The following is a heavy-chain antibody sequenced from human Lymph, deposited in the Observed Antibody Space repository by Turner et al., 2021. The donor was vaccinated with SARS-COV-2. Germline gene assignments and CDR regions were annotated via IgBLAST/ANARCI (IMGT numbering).Heavy chain of an antibody. Sequence: QLQLQESGPGLVKPSETLSLTCTVSGGSIIRSSYYWGWIRQPPGKGLEWIGSIYYSGSTYYNPPLKSRVTISVDTSKNQFSLKLSSVTAADTAVYYCASNYDILTGYYTRNWFDPWGQGTLVTVSS. CDR1: GGSIIRSSYY. V-gene: IGHV4-39*01. CDR3: ASNYDILTGYYTRNWFDP. CDR2: IYYSGST. J-gene: IGHJ5*02. D-gene: IGHD3-9*01.